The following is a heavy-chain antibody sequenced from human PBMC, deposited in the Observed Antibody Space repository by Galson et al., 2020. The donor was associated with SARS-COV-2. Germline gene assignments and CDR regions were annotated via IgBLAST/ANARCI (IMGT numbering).Heavy chain of an antibody. J-gene: IGHJ4*02. V-gene: IGHV3-30*04. D-gene: IGHD1-26*01. CDR2: ISYDGSNK. Sequence: GESLKISCAASGFTFSSYAMHWVRQAPGKGLEWVAVISYDGSNKYYADSVKGRFTISRDNSKNTLYLQMNSLRAEDTAVYYCARPDSGSYGAVFDYWGQGTLVTVSS. CDR1: GFTFSSYA. CDR3: ARPDSGSYGAVFDY.